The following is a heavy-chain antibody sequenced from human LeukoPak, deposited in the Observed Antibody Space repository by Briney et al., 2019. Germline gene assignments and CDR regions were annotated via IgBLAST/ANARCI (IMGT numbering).Heavy chain of an antibody. J-gene: IGHJ4*02. CDR2: IYYSGST. CDR1: GGSISSYY. Sequence: SETLSLTCTVSGGSISSYYWSWIRQPPGKGLEWIGYIYYSGSTNYNPSLKSRVTISVDTSKNQFSLKLSSVTAADTAVYYCARSRSYYDSSGFLDYWGQGTLVTVSS. CDR3: ARSRSYYDSSGFLDY. V-gene: IGHV4-59*01. D-gene: IGHD3-22*01.